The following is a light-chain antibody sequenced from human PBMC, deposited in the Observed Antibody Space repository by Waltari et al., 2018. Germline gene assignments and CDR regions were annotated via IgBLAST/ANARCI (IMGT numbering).Light chain of an antibody. Sequence: DIVMTQSPDSLAVSLGERATINCKSSQSVLYSSNNKRYLSWFQQKPGQPPKLLFYWASTRESGVPDRFSGSGSGTDFTLTISSLQAEDVAVYYCQQYYAAPWTFGQGTMVEIK. CDR3: QQYYAAPWT. V-gene: IGKV4-1*01. J-gene: IGKJ1*01. CDR1: QSVLYSSNNKRY. CDR2: WAS.